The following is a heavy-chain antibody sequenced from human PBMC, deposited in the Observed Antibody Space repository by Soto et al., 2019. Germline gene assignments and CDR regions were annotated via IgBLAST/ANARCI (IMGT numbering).Heavy chain of an antibody. CDR2: IYWDDDK. V-gene: IGHV2-5*02. J-gene: IGHJ4*02. D-gene: IGHD2-15*01. CDR1: GFSLSTSGVG. Sequence: SGPTLVNPTQTLTLTCTFSGFSLSTSGVGVGWIRQPPGKALEWLALIYWDDDKRYSPSLKSRLTITKDTSKNQVVLTMTNMDPVDTATYYCAHSGHCSGSSCYSYVRYYFDYWGQGTLVTVSS. CDR3: AHSGHCSGSSCYSYVRYYFDY.